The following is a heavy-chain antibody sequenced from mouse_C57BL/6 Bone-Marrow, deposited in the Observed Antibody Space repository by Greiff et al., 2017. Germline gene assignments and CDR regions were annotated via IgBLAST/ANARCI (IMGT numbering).Heavy chain of an antibody. CDR2: IDPSDSYT. CDR1: GYTFTSYW. V-gene: IGHV1-50*01. CDR3: ADDYDKGGHYYAMDY. J-gene: IGHJ4*01. Sequence: QVQLQQPGAELVKPGASVKLSCKASGYTFTSYWMQWVKPRPGQGLEWIGEIDPSDSYTNYNQKFKGKATLTVDTSSSTAYMQLSSLTSEDSAVYYCADDYDKGGHYYAMDYWGQGTSVTVSS. D-gene: IGHD2-4*01.